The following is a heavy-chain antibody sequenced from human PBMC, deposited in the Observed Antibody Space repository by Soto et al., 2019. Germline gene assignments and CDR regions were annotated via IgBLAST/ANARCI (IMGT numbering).Heavy chain of an antibody. V-gene: IGHV1-46*01. CDR2: INPSGGST. CDR3: ARDHGQYYYYDYGMDV. Sequence: ASVKVSCKASGYTFTSYYMHWVRQAPGQGLEWMGIINPSGGSTSYAQKFQGRVTMTRDTSTSTVYMELSSLRSEDTAVYYCARDHGQYYYYDYGMDVWGQGTTVTVSS. CDR1: GYTFTSYY. D-gene: IGHD2-8*01. J-gene: IGHJ6*02.